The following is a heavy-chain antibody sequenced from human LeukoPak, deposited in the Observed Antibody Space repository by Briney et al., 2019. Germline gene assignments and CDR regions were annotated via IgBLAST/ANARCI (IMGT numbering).Heavy chain of an antibody. CDR3: ARAYSSIPEGY. Sequence: PGESLILSFAAPGFTLSCHSMTWVRQTPGKGLEWVSCISSSSSYIYYADSVKGRFTISRDNAKNSLYLQMNSLRAEDTAVYYCARAYSSIPEGYWGQGTLVTVSS. V-gene: IGHV3-21*01. CDR2: ISSSSSYI. J-gene: IGHJ4*02. CDR1: GFTLSCHS. D-gene: IGHD6-13*01.